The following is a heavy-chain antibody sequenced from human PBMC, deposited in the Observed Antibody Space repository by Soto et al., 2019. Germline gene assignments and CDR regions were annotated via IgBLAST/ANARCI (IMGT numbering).Heavy chain of an antibody. CDR2: INHSGST. CDR1: GGSFSGYY. V-gene: IGHV4-34*01. CDR3: ARGFHDSSGYDGFDY. J-gene: IGHJ4*02. Sequence: QVQLQQWGAGLLKPSETLSLTCAVYGGSFSGYYWSWIRQPPGKGLEWIGEINHSGSTNYNPSLKRRVTISVDTSKNQVSRKLSSVTAADTAVYYFARGFHDSSGYDGFDYWGQGTLVTVSS. D-gene: IGHD3-22*01.